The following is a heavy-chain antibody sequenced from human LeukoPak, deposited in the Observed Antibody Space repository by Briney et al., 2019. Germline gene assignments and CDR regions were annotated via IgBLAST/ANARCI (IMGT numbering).Heavy chain of an antibody. CDR2: INHSGST. J-gene: IGHJ4*02. Sequence: PSETLSLTCAVYGGSFSGYYWSWIRQPPGKGLEWIGEINHSGSTNYNPSLKSRVTISVDTSKNQFSLKLSSVTAADTAVYYCAGRTYSSSWYLSAYYFDYWGQGTLVTVSS. D-gene: IGHD6-13*01. V-gene: IGHV4-34*01. CDR1: GGSFSGYY. CDR3: AGRTYSSSWYLSAYYFDY.